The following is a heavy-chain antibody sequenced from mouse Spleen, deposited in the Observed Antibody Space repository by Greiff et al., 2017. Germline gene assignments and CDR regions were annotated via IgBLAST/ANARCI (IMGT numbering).Heavy chain of an antibody. CDR3: ARNGPRPPYYYGSSYFDY. Sequence: QVQLQQSGPELVKPGASVKISCKASGYAFSSSWMNWVKQRPGKGLEWIGRIYPGDGDTNYNGKFQGKATLTADKSSSTAYMQLNSLTSEDSAVYFCARNGPRPPYYYGSSYFDYWGQGTTLTVSS. CDR1: GYAFSSSW. J-gene: IGHJ2*01. D-gene: IGHD1-1*01. V-gene: IGHV1-82*01. CDR2: IYPGDGDT.